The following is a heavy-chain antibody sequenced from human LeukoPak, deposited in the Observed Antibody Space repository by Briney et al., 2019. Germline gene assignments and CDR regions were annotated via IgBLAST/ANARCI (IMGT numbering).Heavy chain of an antibody. CDR2: INPNSGGT. J-gene: IGHJ4*02. V-gene: IGHV1-2*02. D-gene: IGHD6-19*01. CDR1: GYTFTSYD. CDR3: ARDFGSGWYGGGYFDY. Sequence: ASVKVSCKASGYTFTSYDINWVRQAPGQGLEWMGWINPNSGGTNYAQKFQGRVTMTRDTSISTAYMELSRLRSDDTAVYYCARDFGSGWYGGGYFDYWGQGTLVTVSS.